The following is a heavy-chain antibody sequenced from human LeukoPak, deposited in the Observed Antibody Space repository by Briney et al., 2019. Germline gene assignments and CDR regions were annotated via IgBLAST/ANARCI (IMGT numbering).Heavy chain of an antibody. Sequence: KPSETLSLTCAVYGGSFSGYYWSWIRQPPGKGLEWIGEINHSGSTNYNPSLKSRVTISVDTSKNQFSLKLSSVTAADTAVYYCARDRLFYCSGGSCYSNWFDPWGQGTLVTVSS. D-gene: IGHD2-15*01. CDR3: ARDRLFYCSGGSCYSNWFDP. CDR1: GGSFSGYY. J-gene: IGHJ5*02. CDR2: INHSGST. V-gene: IGHV4-34*01.